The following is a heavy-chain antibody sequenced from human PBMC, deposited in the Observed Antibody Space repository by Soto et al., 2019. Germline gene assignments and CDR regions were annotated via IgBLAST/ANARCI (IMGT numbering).Heavy chain of an antibody. D-gene: IGHD6-19*01. J-gene: IGHJ6*02. V-gene: IGHV4-34*01. CDR2: INHSGST. Sequence: SETLSLTCAVYGGSFSGNHWSWIRQPPGKGLEWIGEINHSGSTNYNPSLKSRGTISVDRSKKHFFLRLSSVTAADTAVYFCAGGYYSGWSGGDYYGMDVWGQGTTVTVSS. CDR3: AGGYYSGWSGGDYYGMDV. CDR1: GGSFSGNH.